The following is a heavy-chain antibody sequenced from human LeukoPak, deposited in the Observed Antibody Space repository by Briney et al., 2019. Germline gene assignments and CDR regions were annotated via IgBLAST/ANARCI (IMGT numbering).Heavy chain of an antibody. D-gene: IGHD3-3*01. Sequence: GGSLRLSCAASGFAFNTYSMNWVRQAPGKGLEWVSAISGSGGSTYYADSVKGRFTISRDNSKNTLYLQMNSLRAEDTAVYYCAKEDFWSGFDYWGQGTLVTVSS. CDR3: AKEDFWSGFDY. V-gene: IGHV3-23*01. J-gene: IGHJ4*02. CDR2: ISGSGGST. CDR1: GFAFNTYS.